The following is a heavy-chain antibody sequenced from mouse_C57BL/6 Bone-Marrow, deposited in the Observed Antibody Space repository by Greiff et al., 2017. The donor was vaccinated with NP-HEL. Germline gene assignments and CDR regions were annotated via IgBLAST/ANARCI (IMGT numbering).Heavy chain of an antibody. Sequence: QVQLQQPGAELVKPGASVKVSCKASGYTFTSYWMHWVKQRPGQGLEWIGRIHPSDSDTNYNQKFKGKATLTVDKSSSTAYMQLSSLTSEDSAVYYCARWAWDDWIFAYWGQGTLVTVSA. D-gene: IGHD4-1*01. J-gene: IGHJ3*01. CDR2: IHPSDSDT. CDR3: ARWAWDDWIFAY. V-gene: IGHV1-74*01. CDR1: GYTFTSYW.